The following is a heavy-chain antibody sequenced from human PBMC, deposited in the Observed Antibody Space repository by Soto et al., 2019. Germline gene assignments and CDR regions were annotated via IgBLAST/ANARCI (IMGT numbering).Heavy chain of an antibody. J-gene: IGHJ5*02. CDR1: GYSFTNYG. V-gene: IGHV1-3*01. CDR3: ARDLDDILTGPNFDP. CDR2: INAYNGNT. Sequence: ASVKVSCKASGYSFTNYGIHWVRQAPGQGLQWMGWINAYNGNTKYSQKFQGRVTFTRDTSASTVYMEMSSLRSEDAAVYFCARDLDDILTGPNFDPWGQGTLVTVSS. D-gene: IGHD3-9*01.